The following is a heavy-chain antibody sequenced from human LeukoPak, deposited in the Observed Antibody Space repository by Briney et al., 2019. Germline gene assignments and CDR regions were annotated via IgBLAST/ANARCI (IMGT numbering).Heavy chain of an antibody. J-gene: IGHJ4*02. V-gene: IGHV3-30*02. CDR2: IRYDGSNK. Sequence: GGSLRLSCAASGFTFSSYGMHWVRQAPGKGLEWVAFIRYDGSNKYYADSVKGRFTISRDNSKNTLYLQMNSLRAEDTALYYCAKGFDLFSGIAVTHWGQGTLVTVSS. CDR1: GFTFSSYG. D-gene: IGHD6-19*01. CDR3: AKGFDLFSGIAVTH.